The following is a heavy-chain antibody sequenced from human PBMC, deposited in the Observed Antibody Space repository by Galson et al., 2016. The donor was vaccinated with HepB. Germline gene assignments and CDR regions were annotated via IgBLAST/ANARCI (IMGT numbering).Heavy chain of an antibody. CDR3: VRGGYCTEAACSMSGFFDY. J-gene: IGHJ4*02. CDR2: IYHSGRT. V-gene: IGHV4-4*02. Sequence: SETLSLTCAVSGGSLRGIHWWSWVRQSPEKGLEWIGEIYHSGRTNCSPSLKRRVTLSVDGSQNRFSLKLNSVTAADTAVYYCVRGGYCTEAACSMSGFFDYWGPGTLVTVSS. D-gene: IGHD2-8*02. CDR1: GGSLRGIHW.